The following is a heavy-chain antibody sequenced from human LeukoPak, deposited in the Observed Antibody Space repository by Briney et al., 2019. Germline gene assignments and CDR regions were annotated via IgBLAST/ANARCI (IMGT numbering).Heavy chain of an antibody. CDR1: GFTVSSNY. CDR3: ARDPGPERRAFDC. V-gene: IGHV3-53*01. Sequence: GGSLSLSCAASGFTVSSNYMSWVRQPPGKGLEWVSVMYSGGTTYYADSLRGRFTISRDNSKNTLYLQMNSLRAEDTAVYYCARDPGPERRAFDCWGQGTLVTVSS. J-gene: IGHJ4*02. CDR2: MYSGGTT. D-gene: IGHD1-1*01.